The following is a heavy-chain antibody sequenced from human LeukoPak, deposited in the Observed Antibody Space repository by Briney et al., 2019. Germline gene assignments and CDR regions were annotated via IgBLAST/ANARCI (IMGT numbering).Heavy chain of an antibody. V-gene: IGHV4-34*01. CDR3: ARGLGREGETYDSSGYFDY. Sequence: PSETLSLTCAVYGGSFSGYYWSWIRQPPGKGLEWIGEINHIGRTNHNPSLKSRVTISVDTSKNQFSLKLSSVTAADTAVYYCARGLGREGETYDSSGYFDYWGQGTLVTVSS. CDR1: GGSFSGYY. J-gene: IGHJ4*02. D-gene: IGHD3-22*01. CDR2: INHIGRT.